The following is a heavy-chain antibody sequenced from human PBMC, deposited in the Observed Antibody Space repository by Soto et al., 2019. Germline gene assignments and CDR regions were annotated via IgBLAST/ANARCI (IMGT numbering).Heavy chain of an antibody. CDR3: AHAGDYDLLTFDH. J-gene: IGHJ4*02. Sequence: QITLKESGPTLVRPAQTLTLTCDFSGFSVSTYDMGVAWIRQPPGKALEWLALIYWDDDKRYSPSLKDRLAISKDTSSNQVVLTITNMDPGDTATYFCAHAGDYDLLTFDHWGPGTLVTVSS. CDR1: GFSVSTYDMG. V-gene: IGHV2-5*02. D-gene: IGHD4-17*01. CDR2: IYWDDDK.